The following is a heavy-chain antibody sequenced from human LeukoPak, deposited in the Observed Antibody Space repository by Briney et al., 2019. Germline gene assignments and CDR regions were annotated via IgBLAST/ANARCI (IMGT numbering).Heavy chain of an antibody. Sequence: SETLSLTCTVSGGSISNSNYYWGWIRQPPGKGLEWIGSIYYSGSTYYNPSLKSRVTISVDTSKNQFSLKLSSVTAADTAVYYCARRVCSSTSCYDFAGWFDPWGQGTLVTVSS. CDR3: ARRVCSSTSCYDFAGWFDP. D-gene: IGHD2-2*01. J-gene: IGHJ5*02. CDR2: IYYSGST. CDR1: GGSISNSNYY. V-gene: IGHV4-39*01.